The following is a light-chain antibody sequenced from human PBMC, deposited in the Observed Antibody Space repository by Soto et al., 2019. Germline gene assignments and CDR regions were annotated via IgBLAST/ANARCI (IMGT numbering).Light chain of an antibody. CDR1: QSVSSN. CDR2: GAS. J-gene: IGKJ1*01. Sequence: EIVMTQSPATLSVSPGGRATLSCRASQSVSSNLAWYQQKPGQAPRLLFYGASTRATGIPARFSGSGPGTEFTLTISSLQSEDFAVYYCQHYSNWPPWTFGQGTKVDIK. CDR3: QHYSNWPPWT. V-gene: IGKV3-15*01.